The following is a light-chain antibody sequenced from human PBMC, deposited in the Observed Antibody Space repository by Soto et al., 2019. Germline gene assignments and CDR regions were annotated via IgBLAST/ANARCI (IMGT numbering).Light chain of an antibody. CDR2: GAS. Sequence: ETVMSQSPATLSVSPGERATLSCRASQSVRTKLAWYQQKPGQAPRLLIYGASSRATGIPARFSGSGSGTEFTPTISSLEPEDFAVYYCQQRSNWSPTFGQGTRLEIK. J-gene: IGKJ5*01. CDR3: QQRSNWSPT. V-gene: IGKV3D-15*01. CDR1: QSVRTK.